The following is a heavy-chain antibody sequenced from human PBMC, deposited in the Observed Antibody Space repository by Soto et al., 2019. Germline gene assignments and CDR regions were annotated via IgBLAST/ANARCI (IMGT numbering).Heavy chain of an antibody. CDR2: IYYSGST. V-gene: IGHV4-59*01. J-gene: IGHJ4*02. CDR3: ARSQGYCSGGSCYTSGYSYGRNFDY. D-gene: IGHD2-15*01. CDR1: GGSISSYY. Sequence: QVQLQESGPGLVKPSGTLSLTCTVSGGSISSYYWSWIRQPPGKGLEWIGYIYYSGSTNYNPSLKSRVTISVDTSKNQFSLKLSSVTAADTAVYYCARSQGYCSGGSCYTSGYSYGRNFDYWGQGTLVTVSS.